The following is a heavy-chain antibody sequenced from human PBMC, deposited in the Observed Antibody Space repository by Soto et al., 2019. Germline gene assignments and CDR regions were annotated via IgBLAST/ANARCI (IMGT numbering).Heavy chain of an antibody. CDR1: GFTFSSGG. CDR3: ARDYCSSTSCYTNGMDV. V-gene: IGHV3-33*01. Sequence: GSLRLSCAASGFTFSSGGMHWVGQAPGKGLEWVAVIWYDGSNKYYADSVKGRFTISRDNSKNTLYLQMNSLRAEDTAVYYCARDYCSSTSCYTNGMDVWGQGTTVTVS. J-gene: IGHJ6*02. D-gene: IGHD2-2*02. CDR2: IWYDGSNK.